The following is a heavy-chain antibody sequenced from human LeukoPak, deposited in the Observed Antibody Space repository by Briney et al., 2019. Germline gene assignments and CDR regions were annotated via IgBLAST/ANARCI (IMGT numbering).Heavy chain of an antibody. V-gene: IGHV3-23*01. CDR3: AKDIVVVTHGDY. CDR1: GFTFSSYA. J-gene: IGHJ4*02. CDR2: ISGSGGST. Sequence: GGSLRLSCAASGFTFSSYAMSWVRQAPGKGLEWVSAISGSGGSTYYADSVKGRFTISRGNSKNTLYLQMNSLRAEDTAVYYCAKDIVVVTHGDYWGQGTLVTVSS. D-gene: IGHD3-22*01.